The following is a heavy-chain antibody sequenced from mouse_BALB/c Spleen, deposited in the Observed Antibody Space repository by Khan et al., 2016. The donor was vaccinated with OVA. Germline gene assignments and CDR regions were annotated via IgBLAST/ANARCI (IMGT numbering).Heavy chain of an antibody. Sequence: EVKLEESGPGLVKPSQSLSLTCTVTGYSITSGYAWNWIRQFPGNKLEWMGYISYSGGTSYNQSLKSRISIARDTAETQFFLQLNSVTIEDTATDYCARGNYYGYYFDYWGQGTTLTVSS. CDR3: ARGNYYGYYFDY. V-gene: IGHV3-2*02. CDR1: GYSITSGYA. CDR2: ISYSGGT. J-gene: IGHJ2*01. D-gene: IGHD1-1*01.